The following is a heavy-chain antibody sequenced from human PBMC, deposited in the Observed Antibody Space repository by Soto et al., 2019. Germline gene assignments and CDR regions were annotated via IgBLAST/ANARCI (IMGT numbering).Heavy chain of an antibody. CDR2: VSPPFRTS. CDR1: GVSFNNNG. J-gene: IGHJ6*02. Sequence: QVQLVQSGAEVKKPGSSVKVSCKTSGVSFNNNGIGWVRQAPGHGLEWMGGVSPPFRTSNYARKFQGRIAITAEASKGTVNMELSSLTSEDTAQYYCARVLYYGSGSYSPYGMDVWGQGTTVTVSS. V-gene: IGHV1-69*01. CDR3: ARVLYYGSGSYSPYGMDV. D-gene: IGHD3-10*01.